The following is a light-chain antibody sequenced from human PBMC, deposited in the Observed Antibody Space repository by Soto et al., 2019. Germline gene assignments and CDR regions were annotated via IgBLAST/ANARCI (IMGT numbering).Light chain of an antibody. CDR3: CSYAGSSTPLI. V-gene: IGLV2-23*02. CDR1: SSDVGSYNL. Sequence: QCALPQPASVSGSPGQAITISCTGTSSDVGSYNLVSWYQQHPGKAPKLMIYEVSKRPSGVSNRFSGSKSGNTASLTISGLQAEDEADYYCCSYAGSSTPLIFGTGTRSPS. CDR2: EVS. J-gene: IGLJ1*01.